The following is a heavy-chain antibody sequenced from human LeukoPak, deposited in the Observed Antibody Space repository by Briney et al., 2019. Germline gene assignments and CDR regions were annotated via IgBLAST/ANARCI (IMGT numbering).Heavy chain of an antibody. CDR2: ISDSGVTT. CDR1: GFIFRNFG. CDR3: ASTFGGNSDTY. D-gene: IGHD4-23*01. J-gene: IGHJ4*02. Sequence: PGGSLRLSCAASGFIFRNFGMTWVRQVPGKGLEWVSTISDSGVTTHYADSVKGRFTISRDNSKSTLYLQMNSLRAEDTAVYYCASTFGGNSDTYWGQGTLVTVSS. V-gene: IGHV3-23*01.